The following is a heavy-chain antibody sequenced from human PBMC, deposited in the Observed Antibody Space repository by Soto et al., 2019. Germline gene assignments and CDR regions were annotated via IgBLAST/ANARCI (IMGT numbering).Heavy chain of an antibody. D-gene: IGHD6-13*01. CDR3: ARAARIAGFTAGRSRRGMDV. CDR2: IYHTEST. V-gene: IGHV4-30-4*01. Sequence: PSETLSLTCTVSGGSISSGDHFWSWIRQPPGKGLEWIGYIYHTESTYYNPSLKSRVTISIDTSQNQFSLKLRSVTAADTAVYNCARAARIAGFTAGRSRRGMDVWGQGTTVTVSS. J-gene: IGHJ6*02. CDR1: GGSISSGDHF.